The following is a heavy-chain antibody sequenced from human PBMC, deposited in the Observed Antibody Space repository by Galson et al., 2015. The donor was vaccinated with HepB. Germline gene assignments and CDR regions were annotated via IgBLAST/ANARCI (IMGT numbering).Heavy chain of an antibody. CDR3: TIAVARHYYYGMDV. D-gene: IGHD2-21*01. V-gene: IGHV3-11*01. CDR1: GFTFSDYY. J-gene: IGHJ6*02. CDR2: ISSSGSTI. Sequence: SLRLSCAASGFTFSDYYMSWIRQAPGKGLEWVSYISSSGSTIYYADSVKGRFTISRDNAKNSLYLQMNSLRAEDTAVYYCTIAVARHYYYGMDVWGQGTTVTVSS.